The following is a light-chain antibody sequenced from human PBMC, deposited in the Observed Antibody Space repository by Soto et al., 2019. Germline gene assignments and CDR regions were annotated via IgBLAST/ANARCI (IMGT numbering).Light chain of an antibody. CDR1: QTVISDY. V-gene: IGKV3-20*01. J-gene: IGKJ2*01. CDR3: QQYGSSPDT. Sequence: DIVLTQSPGTLSLSPGERATLSCRASQTVISDYLAWLQHKPGQAPRLLIHGASTRATGTPDRFRGSGSGTDFTLTISRLEPEDFAVYYCQQYGSSPDTFGQGTKLEIK. CDR2: GAS.